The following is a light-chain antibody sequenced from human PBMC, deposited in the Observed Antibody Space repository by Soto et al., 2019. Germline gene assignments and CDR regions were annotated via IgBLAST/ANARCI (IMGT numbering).Light chain of an antibody. J-gene: IGKJ1*01. CDR2: GEF. CDR3: QQYGSSPWT. CDR1: QSVSDRY. Sequence: VLTHSPGTLSVSPGEGATLSCRASQSVSDRYLAWYQQKPGQAPRLLIYGEFNRASGIPDRLSGSGSGTDLHLTISSLEPEDFAVYYCQQYGSSPWTCGQGTKVDIK. V-gene: IGKV3-20*01.